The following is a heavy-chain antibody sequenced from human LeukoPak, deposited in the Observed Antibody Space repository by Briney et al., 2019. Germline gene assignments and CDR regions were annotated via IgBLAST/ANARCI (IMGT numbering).Heavy chain of an antibody. CDR1: GYTFTGYY. CDR3: HCSGSYYFGY. J-gene: IGHJ4*02. Sequence: SVKASCKASGYTFTGYYMHRVRQAPGQGLERMGWINPNSGGTNYAQNFQGRVTMTRDTSISTAYMELSRLRSDGTAVYYCHCSGSYYFGYWGQGTLVTVSS. D-gene: IGHD3-10*02. V-gene: IGHV1-2*02. CDR2: INPNSGGT.